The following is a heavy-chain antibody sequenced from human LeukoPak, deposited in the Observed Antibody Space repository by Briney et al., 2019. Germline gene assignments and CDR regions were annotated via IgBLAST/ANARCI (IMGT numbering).Heavy chain of an antibody. CDR3: SGHYGPGPV. Sequence: GASVKVSCKASGYTFSDHHILWVRQAPGQGLEWMGWIHPNGHDTKYAQKFQGRMTMTTDTSISTAYMELNRVTSDDTAVYYCSGHYGPGPVWGQETLITASS. D-gene: IGHD3-10*01. V-gene: IGHV1-2*02. CDR2: IHPNGHDT. CDR1: GYTFSDHH. J-gene: IGHJ4*02.